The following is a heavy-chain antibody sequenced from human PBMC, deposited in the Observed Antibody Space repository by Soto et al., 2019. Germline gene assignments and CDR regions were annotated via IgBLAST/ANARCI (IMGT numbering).Heavy chain of an antibody. Sequence: QVQLVESGGGVVQPGGSLRLSCAASGFTFSSYGVHWVRQAPGKGLEWVAVISYDGSNKYYADSVKGRFTISRDNSKNTLYLQMNSLRAEDTAVYYCAKSDSSGYLPHFDIWGQGTMVTVSS. D-gene: IGHD3-22*01. J-gene: IGHJ3*02. CDR3: AKSDSSGYLPHFDI. CDR1: GFTFSSYG. CDR2: ISYDGSNK. V-gene: IGHV3-30*18.